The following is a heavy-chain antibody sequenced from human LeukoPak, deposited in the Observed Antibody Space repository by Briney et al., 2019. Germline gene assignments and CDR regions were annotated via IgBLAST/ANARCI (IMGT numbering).Heavy chain of an antibody. V-gene: IGHV3-23*01. CDR1: GFTFSSYA. CDR2: ISGSGGST. CDR3: AKAGGSSSGVGSYWFDP. D-gene: IGHD6-6*01. J-gene: IGHJ5*02. Sequence: GGSLRLSCAASGFTFSSYAMSWVRQAPGKGLEWVSAISGSGGSTYYADSVKGRFTISRDNSKNTLYLQMNSLRAEDMALYYCAKAGGSSSGVGSYWFDPWGQGTLVTVSS.